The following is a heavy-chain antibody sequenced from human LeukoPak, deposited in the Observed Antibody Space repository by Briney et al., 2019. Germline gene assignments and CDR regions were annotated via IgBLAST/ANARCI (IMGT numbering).Heavy chain of an antibody. V-gene: IGHV1-69*13. Sequence: SVKVSCKASGGTFSSYAISWVRQAPGQGLECMGGIIPIFGTANYAQKFQGRVTITADESTSTAYMELSSLRSEDTAVYYCAIPRRYYDSSGNHYGMDVWGQGTTVTVSS. J-gene: IGHJ6*02. D-gene: IGHD3-22*01. CDR2: IIPIFGTA. CDR3: AIPRRYYDSSGNHYGMDV. CDR1: GGTFSSYA.